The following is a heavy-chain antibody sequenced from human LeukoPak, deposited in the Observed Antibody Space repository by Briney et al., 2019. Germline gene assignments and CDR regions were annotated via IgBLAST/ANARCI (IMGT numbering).Heavy chain of an antibody. CDR1: GFTFSSYA. D-gene: IGHD2-2*01. Sequence: GGSMRLSCVGSGFTFSSYAMNWVRQAPGKGLEWVSSISSNDNIYYADSVKGRFTISRDNAKNSLSLQMNSLRGEDTAVYYCGREDCNNVRCYGASDAWGQGTLVTVSS. CDR2: ISSNDNI. J-gene: IGHJ5*02. V-gene: IGHV3-69-1*01. CDR3: GREDCNNVRCYGASDA.